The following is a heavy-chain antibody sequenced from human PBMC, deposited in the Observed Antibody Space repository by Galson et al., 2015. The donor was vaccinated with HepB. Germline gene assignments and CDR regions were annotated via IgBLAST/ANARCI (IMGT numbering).Heavy chain of an antibody. CDR2: IRNKAKSYTT. D-gene: IGHD3-16*01. CDR3: NTASSPRRPGGV. V-gene: IGHV3-72*01. CDR1: ELNFSDQY. Sequence: SLRLSCAASELNFSDQYMDWVRQAPGKGLEWVGRIRNKAKSYTTEYVASLRGRFTISRDDSQNSLYLQMNSLKTEDTAVYYCNTASSPRRPGGVWAQATTVSGS. J-gene: IGHJ3*01.